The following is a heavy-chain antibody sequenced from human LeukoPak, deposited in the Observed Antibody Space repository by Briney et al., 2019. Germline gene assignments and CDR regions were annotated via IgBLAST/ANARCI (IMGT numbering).Heavy chain of an antibody. J-gene: IGHJ4*02. CDR3: ARDRSSSWAPTDY. Sequence: ASVKVSCKASGYTFTSYDINWVRQAPGQGLEWMGRIIPILGIANYAQKFQGRVTITADKSTSTAYMELSSLRSEDTAVYYCARDRSSSWAPTDYWGQGTLVTVSS. V-gene: IGHV1-69*04. CDR1: GYTFTSYD. D-gene: IGHD6-13*01. CDR2: IIPILGIA.